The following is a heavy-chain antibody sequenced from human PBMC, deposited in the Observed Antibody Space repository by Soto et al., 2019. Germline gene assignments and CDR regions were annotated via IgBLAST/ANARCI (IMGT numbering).Heavy chain of an antibody. V-gene: IGHV4-31*03. Sequence: TSETLSLTCTVSGGSISSGGYYWSWIRQHQGKGLEWIGYIYYSGSTYYNPSLKSRVTISVDTSKNQFSLKLSSVTAADTAVYYCAGGVYDSSGYSGDYWGQGTLVTVSS. D-gene: IGHD3-22*01. CDR3: AGGVYDSSGYSGDY. J-gene: IGHJ4*02. CDR1: GGSISSGGYY. CDR2: IYYSGST.